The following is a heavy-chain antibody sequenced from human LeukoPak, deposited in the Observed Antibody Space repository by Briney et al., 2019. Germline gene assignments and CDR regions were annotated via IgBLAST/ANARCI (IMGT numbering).Heavy chain of an antibody. CDR2: IWYDGSNK. D-gene: IGHD3-10*01. V-gene: IGHV3-33*01. Sequence: PGGSLRLSCAASGFTFSSYGMHWVRQAPGKGLEWVAVIWYDGSNKYYADSVKGRFTISRDNSKNTLYLQMNSLRAEDTAVYYCARDSELLWFGELSDWGQGTLVTVSS. J-gene: IGHJ4*02. CDR3: ARDSELLWFGELSD. CDR1: GFTFSSYG.